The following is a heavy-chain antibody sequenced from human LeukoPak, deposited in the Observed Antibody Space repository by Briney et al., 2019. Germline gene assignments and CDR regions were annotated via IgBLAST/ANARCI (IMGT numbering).Heavy chain of an antibody. Sequence: GGSLRLSCAASGFTLSSYWMHWVRQAPGKGLVWVSRLSDDVSSASYADSVRGRFTISRDNAKTTLYLQLSSLRVEDTAVYYCVRGLSGNYDYWGQGTLVTVSS. D-gene: IGHD1-26*01. V-gene: IGHV3-74*01. CDR3: VRGLSGNYDY. CDR2: LSDDVSSA. CDR1: GFTLSSYW. J-gene: IGHJ4*02.